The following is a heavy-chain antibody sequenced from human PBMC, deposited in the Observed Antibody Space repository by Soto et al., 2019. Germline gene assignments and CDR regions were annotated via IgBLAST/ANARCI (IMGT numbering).Heavy chain of an antibody. CDR2: ISYDGSNK. CDR1: RFTFSNYG. D-gene: IGHD5-12*01. V-gene: IGHV3-30*18. CDR3: VKGGYHYFDY. Sequence: PGGSLRLSCAASRFTFSNYGMHWVRQTPGEGLEWVAVISYDGSNKYYADSVKGRFTISRDNSKNTLYLQMNSLRAEDTAVYYCVKGGYHYFDYWGQGTLVTVSS. J-gene: IGHJ4*02.